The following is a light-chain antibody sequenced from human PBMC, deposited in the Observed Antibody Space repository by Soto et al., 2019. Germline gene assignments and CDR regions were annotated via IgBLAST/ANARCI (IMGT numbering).Light chain of an antibody. CDR1: GSD. CDR3: ASYRSTSTLGV. Sequence: QSALTQPASVSGSPGQSITISCTGAGSDVSWYQHHPGKAPKLIIFDVSNRPSGISGRFSGSKSGNTASLTISGLRAEDEAGYYCASYRSTSTLGVFGGGTQLTVL. J-gene: IGLJ3*02. CDR2: DVS. V-gene: IGLV2-14*03.